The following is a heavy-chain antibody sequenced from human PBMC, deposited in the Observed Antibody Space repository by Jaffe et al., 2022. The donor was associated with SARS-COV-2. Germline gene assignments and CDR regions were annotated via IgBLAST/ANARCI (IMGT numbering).Heavy chain of an antibody. V-gene: IGHV3-49*05. D-gene: IGHD3-22*01. CDR3: TRDSSGYYLNWYFDL. CDR2: IRSKAYGGTT. J-gene: IGHJ2*01. Sequence: EVQLVESGGGLVKPGRSLRLSCTASGFTFGDYAMSWFRQAPGKGLEWVGFIRSKAYGGTTEYAASVKGRFTISRDDSKSIAYLQMNSLKTEDTAVYYCTRDSSGYYLNWYFDLWGRGTLVTVSS. CDR1: GFTFGDYA.